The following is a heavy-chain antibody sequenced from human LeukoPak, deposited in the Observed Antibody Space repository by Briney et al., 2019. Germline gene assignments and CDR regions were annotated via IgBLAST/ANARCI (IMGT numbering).Heavy chain of an antibody. CDR1: GYTFTSYD. D-gene: IGHD2-2*02. V-gene: IGHV1-8*01. Sequence: ASVKVSCKASGYTFTSYDINWVRQATGQGLEWMGWMNPNSGNTDYAQKFQGRVTMTRNTSISTAYMELSSLRSEDTAVYYCARIPSFRGRWFDPWGQGTLVTVSS. J-gene: IGHJ5*02. CDR3: ARIPSFRGRWFDP. CDR2: MNPNSGNT.